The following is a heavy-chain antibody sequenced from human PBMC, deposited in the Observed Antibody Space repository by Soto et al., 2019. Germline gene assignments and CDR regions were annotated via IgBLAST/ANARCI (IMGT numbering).Heavy chain of an antibody. D-gene: IGHD2-15*01. CDR2: LIPMFAAT. CDR3: ARGAIVAVPAALSSYNDYTNYRFDS. J-gene: IGHJ4*02. V-gene: IGHV1-69*01. Sequence: QVQLAHSGAEMTKPGSSVKVSCRASGGSFSDFAFSWVRQAPGQGLEWMGGLIPMFAATKYAQRLQDRVTITADESTNTVYLALNSLPSADTAIYYCARGAIVAVPAALSSYNDYTNYRFDSWGQGTLVTVSS. CDR1: GGSFSDFA.